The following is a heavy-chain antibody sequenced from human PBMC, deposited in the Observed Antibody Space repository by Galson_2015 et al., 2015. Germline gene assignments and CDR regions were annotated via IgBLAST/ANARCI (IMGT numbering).Heavy chain of an antibody. CDR2: MNPNSGNT. V-gene: IGHV1-8*01. J-gene: IGHJ5*02. D-gene: IGHD1-7*01. Sequence: SVKVSCKASGYTFTSYDINWVRQATGQGLEWMGWMNPNSGNTGYAQKFQGRVTMTRNTSISTVYMELSSLRSEDTAVYYCARDNWNYVNWFDPWGQGTLVTVSS. CDR1: GYTFTSYD. CDR3: ARDNWNYVNWFDP.